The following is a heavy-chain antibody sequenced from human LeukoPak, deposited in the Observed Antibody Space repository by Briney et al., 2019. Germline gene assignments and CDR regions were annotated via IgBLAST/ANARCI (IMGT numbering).Heavy chain of an antibody. Sequence: SQTLSLTCTVSGGSISSGSYYWSWIRQPAGKGLEWIGRIYTSGSTNYNPSLKSRVTISVDTSKNQFSLKLSSVTAADTAVYYCARVTLTRVYGGSKYYYYMDVWGKGTTVTVSS. V-gene: IGHV4-61*02. CDR2: IYTSGST. CDR1: GGSISSGSYY. CDR3: ARVTLTRVYGGSKYYYYMDV. J-gene: IGHJ6*03. D-gene: IGHD2-8*01.